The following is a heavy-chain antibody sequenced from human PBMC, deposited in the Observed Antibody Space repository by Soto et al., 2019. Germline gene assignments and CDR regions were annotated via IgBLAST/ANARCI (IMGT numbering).Heavy chain of an antibody. D-gene: IGHD6-13*01. CDR1: GGTFSSYA. Sequence: SVKVSCKASGGTFSSYAISWVRQAPGQGLEWMGGIIPIFGTANYAQKFQGRVTITADESTSTAYMELSSLRSEDTAVYHCARDRAIADLYYFDYWGQGTLVTVSS. CDR2: IIPIFGTA. CDR3: ARDRAIADLYYFDY. V-gene: IGHV1-69*13. J-gene: IGHJ4*02.